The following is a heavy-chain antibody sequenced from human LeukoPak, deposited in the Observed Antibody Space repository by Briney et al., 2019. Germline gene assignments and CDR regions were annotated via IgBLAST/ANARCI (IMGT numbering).Heavy chain of an antibody. Sequence: ASVKVSCKASGYTFTSYGISWVRQAPGQGLEWMGWISAYNGNTNYAQKLQGRVTMTTDTSTSTAYMELRSLRSDDTAVYYCARGRIAARPRSSSWYEDYWGQGTRVTVSS. CDR1: GYTFTSYG. J-gene: IGHJ4*02. D-gene: IGHD6-13*01. V-gene: IGHV1-18*01. CDR3: ARGRIAARPRSSSWYEDY. CDR2: ISAYNGNT.